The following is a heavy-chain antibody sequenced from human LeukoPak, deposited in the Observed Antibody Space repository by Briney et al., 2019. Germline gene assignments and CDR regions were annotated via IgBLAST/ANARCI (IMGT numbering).Heavy chain of an antibody. CDR3: ATSKYSGSY. CDR2: ISGSGGRI. V-gene: IGHV3-23*01. J-gene: IGHJ4*02. Sequence: PGGSLRLSCAASGFTFSDYYMSWVRQAPGKGLEWVSAISGSGGRIYYGASVKGRFTISRDNSKNTLNLHMNSLRAEDTAVYYCATSKYSGSYWGQGTLVTVSS. CDR1: GFTFSDYY. D-gene: IGHD1-26*01.